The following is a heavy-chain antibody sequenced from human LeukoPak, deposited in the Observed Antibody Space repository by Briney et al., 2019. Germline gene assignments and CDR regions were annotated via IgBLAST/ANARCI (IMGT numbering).Heavy chain of an antibody. D-gene: IGHD1-26*01. CDR2: ITGSGDST. CDR3: ARDGGSYLQPTDY. Sequence: GGSLRLSCEASGFTFTTYALRWVRQAPGKGLEWVSSITGSGDSTYYADSVKGRFTISRDNSKNTLYLQMNSLRAEDTAVYHCARDGGSYLQPTDYWGQGTLVTVSS. CDR1: GFTFTTYA. V-gene: IGHV3-23*01. J-gene: IGHJ4*02.